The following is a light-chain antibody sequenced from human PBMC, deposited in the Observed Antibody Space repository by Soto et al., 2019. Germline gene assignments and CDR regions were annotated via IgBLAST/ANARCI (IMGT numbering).Light chain of an antibody. V-gene: IGKV3-20*01. Sequence: ETVLTQSPGTLSLSRGERAPLSCRASQSVSSRYLAWYQQKPGQAPRLLIYDASRRATGIPDRFSVSESGTDFTLTISRLEPEDFAVDYCQRYVRSPPSWTFVQGTKVEIK. CDR3: QRYVRSPPSWT. CDR2: DAS. J-gene: IGKJ1*01. CDR1: QSVSSRY.